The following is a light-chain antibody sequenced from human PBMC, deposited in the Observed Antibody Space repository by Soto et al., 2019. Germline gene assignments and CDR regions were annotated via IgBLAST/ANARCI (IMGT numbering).Light chain of an antibody. V-gene: IGKV1-5*03. J-gene: IGKJ5*01. CDR1: QSINSW. CDR2: KAS. Sequence: DIQMTQSPSTLFASVGDRVTITCRASQSINSWLAWYQQKPGKAPKLLIYKASSLESGVPSRFSGSGSGTELTLTISSLQPDDFAAYYCQQYEIYPITFGQGTRLEIK. CDR3: QQYEIYPIT.